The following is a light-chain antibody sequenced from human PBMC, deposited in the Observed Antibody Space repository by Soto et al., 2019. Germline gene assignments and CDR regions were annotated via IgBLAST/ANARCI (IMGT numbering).Light chain of an antibody. CDR1: SSNIGAGYD. CDR2: GNS. CDR3: QSYDSSLSGFVV. Sequence: QSVLTQPPSVSGAPGQRVTISCTGSSSNIGAGYDVHWYQQLPGTAPKLLIYGNSNRPSGVPDRFSGYKSGPSASLAITGLQAEDEADYYCQSYDSSLSGFVVFGGGTKLTVL. J-gene: IGLJ2*01. V-gene: IGLV1-40*01.